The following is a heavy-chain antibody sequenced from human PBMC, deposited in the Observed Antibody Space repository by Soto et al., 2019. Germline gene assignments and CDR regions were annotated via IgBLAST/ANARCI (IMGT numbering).Heavy chain of an antibody. CDR3: ARGVGRYYDSSGYYPITARYDY. CDR2: IIPIFGTA. V-gene: IGHV1-69*13. CDR1: GGTFSSYA. J-gene: IGHJ4*02. D-gene: IGHD3-22*01. Sequence: ASVKVSCKASGGTFSSYAISWVRQAPGQGLEWMGGIIPIFGTANYARKFQGRVTITADESTSTAYMELSSLRSEDTAVYYCARGVGRYYDSSGYYPITARYDYWGQGTLVTVSS.